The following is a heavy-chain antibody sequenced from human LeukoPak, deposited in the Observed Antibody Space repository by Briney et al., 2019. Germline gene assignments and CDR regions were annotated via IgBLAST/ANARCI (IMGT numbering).Heavy chain of an antibody. CDR3: AIDKSGGWYNRHWFDP. J-gene: IGHJ5*02. CDR1: GGTFSSYA. CDR2: IIPIFGTA. V-gene: IGHV1-69*05. Sequence: SVKVSCKASGGTFSSYAISWVRQAPGQGLEWMGRIIPIFGTANYAQKFQGRVTITTDGSTSTAYMELSSLRSEDTAVYYCAIDKSGGWYNRHWFDPWGQGTLVTVSS. D-gene: IGHD6-19*01.